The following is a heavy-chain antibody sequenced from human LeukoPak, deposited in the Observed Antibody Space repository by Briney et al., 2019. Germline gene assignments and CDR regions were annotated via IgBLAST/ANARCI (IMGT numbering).Heavy chain of an antibody. CDR2: IIPILGIA. D-gene: IGHD2-15*01. Sequence: GASVKVSCKASGGTFSSYAISWVRQAPGQGLEWMGRIIPILGIANYAQKFQGRVTITADKSTSTAYMELSSLRSEDTAVYYCTRGPGVGVAAAYGMDVWGQGTTVTVPS. CDR1: GGTFSSYA. CDR3: TRGPGVGVAAAYGMDV. J-gene: IGHJ6*02. V-gene: IGHV1-69*04.